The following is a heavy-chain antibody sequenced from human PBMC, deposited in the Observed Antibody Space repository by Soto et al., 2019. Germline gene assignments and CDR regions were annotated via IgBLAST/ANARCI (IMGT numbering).Heavy chain of an antibody. CDR1: GFTHSGSA. D-gene: IGHD4-17*01. J-gene: IGHJ4*02. Sequence: EVQLVESGGGLVQPGGSLKLSCAVSGFTHSGSAMHWVRQASGKGLEWVGRIRSKSNSYATAYAASVKGRFTISRDDSKNTAYLQMNSLKTEDTAVYYCTRGYGDYVRDYSGQGTLVTVSS. V-gene: IGHV3-73*01. CDR2: IRSKSNSYAT. CDR3: TRGYGDYVRDY.